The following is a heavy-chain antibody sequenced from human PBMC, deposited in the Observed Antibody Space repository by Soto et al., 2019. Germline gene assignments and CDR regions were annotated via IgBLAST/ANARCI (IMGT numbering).Heavy chain of an antibody. CDR3: ASRYQLPPGNDAFDI. D-gene: IGHD2-2*01. V-gene: IGHV3-33*01. Sequence: QVQLVESGGGVVQPGRSLRLSCAASGFTFSSYGMHWVRQAPGKGLEWVAVIWYDGSNKYYADSVKGRFTISRDNSKNTLYLQMNSLRAEDTAVYYCASRYQLPPGNDAFDIWGQGTMVTVSS. J-gene: IGHJ3*02. CDR1: GFTFSSYG. CDR2: IWYDGSNK.